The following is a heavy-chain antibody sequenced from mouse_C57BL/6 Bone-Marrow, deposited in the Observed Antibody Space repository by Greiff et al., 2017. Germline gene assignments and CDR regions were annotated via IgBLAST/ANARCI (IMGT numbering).Heavy chain of an antibody. D-gene: IGHD6-1*01. CDR2: INYDGSST. CDR3: ARDQGGLGFAY. V-gene: IGHV5-16*01. Sequence: EVQLVESEGGLVQPGSSMKLSCTASGFTFSDYYMAWVRQVPEKGLEWVANINYDGSSTYYLDSLKSRFIISRDNAKNILYLQMSSLKSEDKATYYCARDQGGLGFAYWGQGTLVTVSA. CDR1: GFTFSDYY. J-gene: IGHJ3*01.